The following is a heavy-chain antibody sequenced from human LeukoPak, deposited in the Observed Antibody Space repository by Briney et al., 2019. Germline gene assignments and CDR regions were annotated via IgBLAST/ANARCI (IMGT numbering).Heavy chain of an antibody. D-gene: IGHD5-18*01. CDR3: ARSRGYSYGPRRSFDY. Sequence: SETLSLTCAVYGGSFSGYYWSWIRQPPGKGLEWIGEISHSGSTNYNPSLKSRVTISVDTSKNQFSLKLSSVTAADTAVYYCARSRGYSYGPRRSFDYWGQGTLVTVSS. CDR2: ISHSGST. V-gene: IGHV4-34*01. CDR1: GGSFSGYY. J-gene: IGHJ4*02.